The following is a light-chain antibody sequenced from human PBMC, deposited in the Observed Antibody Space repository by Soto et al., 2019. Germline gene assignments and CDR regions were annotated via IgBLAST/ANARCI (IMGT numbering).Light chain of an antibody. V-gene: IGLV2-14*03. CDR1: AGDVAAYNL. CDR2: DVT. Sequence: QSVLTQPASVSGSPGQSITISCTGSAGDVAAYNLVSWYQHHPGKAPKLLIYDVTHRPSGVSDRFSASKSGNTASLTISGLQTEYEADYYCSSHTSSRSLVFGTGTKLTVL. J-gene: IGLJ1*01. CDR3: SSHTSSRSLV.